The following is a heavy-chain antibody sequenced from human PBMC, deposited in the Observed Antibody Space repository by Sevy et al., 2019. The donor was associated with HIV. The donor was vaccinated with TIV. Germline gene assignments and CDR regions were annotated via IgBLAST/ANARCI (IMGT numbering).Heavy chain of an antibody. J-gene: IGHJ4*02. V-gene: IGHV1-18*01. Sequence: ASVKVSCRASGYTFRSYGISWVRQAPGQGLEWMGWISPYTGDTDFAQKVQGRISMTSDTSTSTAYMWLRSLRSDDTAVYYCARDKPQGVVVLPGAMWGGVDYWGQGTLVTVSS. CDR2: ISPYTGDT. D-gene: IGHD2-2*01. CDR1: GYTFRSYG. CDR3: ARDKPQGVVVLPGAMWGGVDY.